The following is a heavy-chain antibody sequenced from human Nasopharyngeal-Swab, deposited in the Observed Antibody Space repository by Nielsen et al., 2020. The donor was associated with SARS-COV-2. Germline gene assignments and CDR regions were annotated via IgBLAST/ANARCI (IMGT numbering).Heavy chain of an antibody. Sequence: GESLKISCAASGFTFNNFGMHWVRQAPGKGLEWVSGISDSGDDTYYADSVKGRFSISRDNSKNTLDLQMNSLRAEDTAVYYCAKLGDYWGQGMLVTVSS. V-gene: IGHV3-23*01. CDR1: GFTFNNFG. CDR3: AKLGDY. CDR2: ISDSGDDT. J-gene: IGHJ4*02.